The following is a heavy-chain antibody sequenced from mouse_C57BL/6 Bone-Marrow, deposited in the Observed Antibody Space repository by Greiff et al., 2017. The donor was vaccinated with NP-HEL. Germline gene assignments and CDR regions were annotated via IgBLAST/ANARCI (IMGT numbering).Heavy chain of an antibody. V-gene: IGHV5-6*01. Sequence: EVQRVESGGDLVKPGGSLKLSCAASGFTFSSYGMSWVRQTPDKRLEWVATISSGGSYTYYPDSVKGRFTISRDNAKNTLYLQMSSLKSEDTAMYYCARPDDYDGWYFDVWGTGTTVTVSS. J-gene: IGHJ1*03. CDR2: ISSGGSYT. D-gene: IGHD2-4*01. CDR1: GFTFSSYG. CDR3: ARPDDYDGWYFDV.